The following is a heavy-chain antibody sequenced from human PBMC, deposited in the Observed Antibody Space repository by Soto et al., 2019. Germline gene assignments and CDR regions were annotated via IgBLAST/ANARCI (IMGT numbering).Heavy chain of an antibody. CDR1: GGSISSSSYY. J-gene: IGHJ6*02. CDR3: ARGRGYSYGYDYYYGMDV. D-gene: IGHD5-18*01. CDR2: IYYSGST. V-gene: IGHV4-39*01. Sequence: SETLSLTCTVSGGSISSSSYYWGWIRQPPGKGLEWIGSIYYSGSTYYNPSLKSRVTISVDTSKNQFSLKLSSVTAADTAVYYCARGRGYSYGYDYYYGMDVWGQGTTVTVSS.